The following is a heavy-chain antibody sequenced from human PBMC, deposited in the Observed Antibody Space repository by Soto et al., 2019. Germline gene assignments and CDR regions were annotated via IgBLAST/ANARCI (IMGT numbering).Heavy chain of an antibody. CDR3: AKDRSFDAFDI. V-gene: IGHV4-31*03. CDR2: IYYSGST. Sequence: PSETLSLTCTVSGGSISSGGYYWSWIRQHPGKGLEWIGYIYYSGSTYYNPSLKSRVTISVDTSKNQFSLKLSSVTAEDTAVYYCAKDRSFDAFDIWGQGTMVTVSS. J-gene: IGHJ3*02. CDR1: GGSISSGGYY.